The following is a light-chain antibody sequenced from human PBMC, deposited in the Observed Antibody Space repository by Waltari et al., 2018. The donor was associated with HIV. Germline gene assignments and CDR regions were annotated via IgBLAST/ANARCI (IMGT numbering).Light chain of an antibody. CDR3: QQYGSSPLFT. V-gene: IGKV3-20*01. CDR2: GTS. J-gene: IGKJ3*01. CDR1: QSVSASY. Sequence: EIVLTQSPATLSLSPGDRATLSCRASQSVSASYLGWYQQKPGQAPRLLIYGTSNRAAGIPDRFSGTGSGTDFTLTISRLEPEDFAVYYCQQYGSSPLFTFGPGTKLAIK.